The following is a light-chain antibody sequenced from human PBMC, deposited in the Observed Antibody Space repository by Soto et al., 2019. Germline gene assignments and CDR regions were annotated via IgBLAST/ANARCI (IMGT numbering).Light chain of an antibody. CDR1: QIVSSS. CDR3: QQRSNWPPEVT. V-gene: IGKV3-11*01. J-gene: IGKJ3*01. Sequence: EIVLTQSPDTLSLSPGARATLSGRASQIVSSSLAWYQQKPGQAPRLLIYDPSNRATGIPARFSGSGSGTDFTLTISSLDPEDFAVYYCQQRSNWPPEVTFGPGTKVDIK. CDR2: DPS.